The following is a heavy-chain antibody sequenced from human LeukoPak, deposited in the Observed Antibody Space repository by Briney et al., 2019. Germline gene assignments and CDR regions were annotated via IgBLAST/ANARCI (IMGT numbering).Heavy chain of an antibody. Sequence: PSETLSLTCTVSGGSISSGGYYWSWIRQHPGQGLEWIGYIYYSGSTYYNPSLKSRVTISVDTSKNQFSLKLSSVTAADTAVYYCARALDRGSNWFDPWGQGTLVTVSS. D-gene: IGHD3-10*01. J-gene: IGHJ5*02. CDR2: IYYSGST. CDR3: ARALDRGSNWFDP. V-gene: IGHV4-31*03. CDR1: GGSISSGGYY.